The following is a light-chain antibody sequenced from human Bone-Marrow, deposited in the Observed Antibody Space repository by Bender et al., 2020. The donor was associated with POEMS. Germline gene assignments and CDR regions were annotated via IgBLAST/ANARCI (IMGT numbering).Light chain of an antibody. CDR3: SSYDATTTLFV. V-gene: IGLV2-14*01. J-gene: IGLJ1*01. Sequence: QSSLTQPASVSGSPGQSITISCTGTSRYVGGYNYVSWYQQHPGKAPKLIIYEVSNRPSGVSNRFSASKSGSTASLTISGLQAEDEADYYCSSYDATTTLFVFGSGTKVSVL. CDR2: EVS. CDR1: SRYVGGYNY.